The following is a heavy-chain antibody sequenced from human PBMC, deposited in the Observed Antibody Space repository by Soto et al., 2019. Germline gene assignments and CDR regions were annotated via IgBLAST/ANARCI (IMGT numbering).Heavy chain of an antibody. Sequence: QVQLVESGGGVVQPGRSLRLSCAASGFTFSSYAMHWVRQAPGKGLEWVAVISYDGSNKYYADSVKGRFTISRDNSKNTLYLQMNSLRAEDTAVYYCARDPYCGGDCYSGTGASWFDPWGQGTLVTVSS. CDR2: ISYDGSNK. CDR3: ARDPYCGGDCYSGTGASWFDP. D-gene: IGHD2-21*02. J-gene: IGHJ5*02. V-gene: IGHV3-30-3*01. CDR1: GFTFSSYA.